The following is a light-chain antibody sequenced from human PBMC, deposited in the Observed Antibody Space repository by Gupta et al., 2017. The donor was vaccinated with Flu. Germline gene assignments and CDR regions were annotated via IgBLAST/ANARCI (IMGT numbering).Light chain of an antibody. Sequence: PSTLSPSVGDRVTITGRASQSVRNWLAWYQQKPGKAPNLLIYKASSLQSGVPSRFSGSGSGTEFTLTITSLQPDDFATYFCQQYNTFPWTFGQGTKVEIK. CDR3: QQYNTFPWT. CDR2: KAS. V-gene: IGKV1-5*03. J-gene: IGKJ1*01. CDR1: QSVRNW.